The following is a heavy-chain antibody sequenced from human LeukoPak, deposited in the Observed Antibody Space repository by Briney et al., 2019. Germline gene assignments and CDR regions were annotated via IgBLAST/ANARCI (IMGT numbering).Heavy chain of an antibody. D-gene: IGHD3-16*01. CDR2: TSGSGAKT. V-gene: IGHV3-23*01. J-gene: IGHJ3*02. CDR1: GFTFSSYG. Sequence: GGSLRLSCAASGFTFSSYGMSWVRQAPGKGLEWVSATSGSGAKTFYADSVKGRFTISRDNSRNTLYLQMNSVRAEDTALYYCAKDQGAYAFDIWGRGTLVTVSS. CDR3: AKDQGAYAFDI.